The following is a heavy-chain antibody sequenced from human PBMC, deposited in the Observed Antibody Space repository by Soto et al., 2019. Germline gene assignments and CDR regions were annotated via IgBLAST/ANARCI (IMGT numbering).Heavy chain of an antibody. CDR3: AKDRVYSYGFDY. Sequence: EVQLLESGGGLVQPGGSLTLSCAASGFTVSSYAMSWVRQAPGKGLEWVSAISGSGGSTYYADSVKGRFTISRDNAKNTLYVQMNSLRAEDTAVYYCAKDRVYSYGFDYWGQGTLVIFSS. D-gene: IGHD5-18*01. V-gene: IGHV3-23*01. CDR2: ISGSGGST. CDR1: GFTVSSYA. J-gene: IGHJ4*02.